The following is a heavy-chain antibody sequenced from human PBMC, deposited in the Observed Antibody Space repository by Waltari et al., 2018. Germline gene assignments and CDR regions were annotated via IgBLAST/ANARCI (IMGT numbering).Heavy chain of an antibody. D-gene: IGHD6-13*01. CDR3: ARVRQAAAVTSNRAFDI. CDR2: INAGNGNT. V-gene: IGHV1-3*01. J-gene: IGHJ3*02. Sequence: QVQLVQSGAEVKKPGASVKVSCKASGYTFTSYAMHWVRQAPGQRLEWMGWINAGNGNTKYSRKFQGRVTITRDTSASTAYMELSSLRSEDTAVYYCARVRQAAAVTSNRAFDIWGQGTMVTVSS. CDR1: GYTFTSYA.